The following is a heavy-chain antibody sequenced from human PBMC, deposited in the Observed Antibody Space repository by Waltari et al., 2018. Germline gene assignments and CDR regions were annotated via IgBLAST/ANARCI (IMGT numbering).Heavy chain of an antibody. CDR3: ARDYPYYDFWSGYYTGGFDY. V-gene: IGHV1-69*01. CDR2: IIPIFGTA. Sequence: QVQLVQSGAEVKKPGSSVKVSCKASGGTFSSYAISWVRQAPGQGLEWMGGIIPIFGTANYAQKFQGRVTITADESTSTAYMELSSLRSEDTAVYYCARDYPYYDFWSGYYTGGFDYWGQGTLVTVSS. D-gene: IGHD3-3*01. CDR1: GGTFSSYA. J-gene: IGHJ4*02.